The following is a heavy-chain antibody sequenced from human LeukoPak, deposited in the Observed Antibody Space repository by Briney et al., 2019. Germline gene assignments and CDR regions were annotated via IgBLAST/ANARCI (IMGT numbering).Heavy chain of an antibody. CDR2: IIPIFGTA. D-gene: IGHD3-10*01. CDR3: AILASFGELLYYFDY. J-gene: IGHJ4*02. V-gene: IGHV1-69*13. Sequence: VASVKVSCKASGGTFSSYAISWVRQAPRQGLEWMGGIIPIFGTANYAQKFQGRVTITADESTSTAYMELSSLRSEDTAVYYCAILASFGELLYYFDYWGQGTLVTVSS. CDR1: GGTFSSYA.